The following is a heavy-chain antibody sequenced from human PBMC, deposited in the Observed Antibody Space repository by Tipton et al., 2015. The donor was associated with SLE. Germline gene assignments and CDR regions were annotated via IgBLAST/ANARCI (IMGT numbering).Heavy chain of an antibody. D-gene: IGHD1-26*01. CDR2: MNPNSGNT. V-gene: IGHV1-8*01. CDR1: GYTFTSYD. Sequence: QSGAEGKKPGASVKVSYKASGYTFTSYDINWVRQATGQGLEWMGWMNPNSGNTGYAQKFQGRVTMTRNTSISTAYMGLSSLRSEDTAVYYCARRWELLEDFGYWGQGTLVTVSS. J-gene: IGHJ4*02. CDR3: ARRWELLEDFGY.